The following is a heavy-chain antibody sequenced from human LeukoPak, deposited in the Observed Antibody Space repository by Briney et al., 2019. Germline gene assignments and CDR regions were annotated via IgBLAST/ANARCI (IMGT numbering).Heavy chain of an antibody. CDR1: GYTFTSYA. CDR3: ARIYYGSGSYFYYYGMDV. CDR2: INTNTGNP. Sequence: ASVKVSCKASGYTFTSYAMNWVRQAPGQGLEWMGWINTNTGNPTYAQGFTGRFVFSLDTSVSTAYLQISSLKAEDTAVYYCARIYYGSGSYFYYYGMDVWGQGTTVTVSS. D-gene: IGHD3-10*01. J-gene: IGHJ6*02. V-gene: IGHV7-4-1*02.